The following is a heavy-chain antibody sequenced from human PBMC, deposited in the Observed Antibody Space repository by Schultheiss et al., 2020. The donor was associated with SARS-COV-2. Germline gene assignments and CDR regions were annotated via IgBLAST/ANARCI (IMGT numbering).Heavy chain of an antibody. CDR1: GFAFSYFG. J-gene: IGHJ4*02. CDR3: ASSMGRSAPDY. D-gene: IGHD3-10*01. CDR2: ISYDGSNK. Sequence: GGSLRLSCAASGFAFSYFGIHWVRQAPGKGLEWVAVISYDGSNKYYADSVKGRFTISRDNSRNTLYLQMNSLRAEDTAVYYCASSMGRSAPDYWGQGTLVTVSS. V-gene: IGHV3-30*03.